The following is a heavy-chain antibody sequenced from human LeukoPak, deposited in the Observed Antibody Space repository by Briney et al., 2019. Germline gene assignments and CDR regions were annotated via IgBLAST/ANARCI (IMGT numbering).Heavy chain of an antibody. D-gene: IGHD3-3*01. J-gene: IGHJ4*02. V-gene: IGHV1-2*02. CDR3: ATNPITIFGVVIAYFDY. Sequence: ASVKVSCRASRYTFTGYYMHWVRQAPGQGLEWMGWINPNSGGTNYAQKFQGRVTMTRDTSISTAYMELSRLRSDDTAVYYCATNPITIFGVVIAYFDYWGQGTLVTVSS. CDR2: INPNSGGT. CDR1: RYTFTGYY.